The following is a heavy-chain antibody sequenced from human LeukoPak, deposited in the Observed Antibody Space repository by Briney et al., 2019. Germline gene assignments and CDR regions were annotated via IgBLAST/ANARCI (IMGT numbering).Heavy chain of an antibody. Sequence: PGGSLRLSXAASGFTFSTYAMSWVRQAPGMGLEWVSGISASGGSTFYADSVKGRFTISRDTSKNMVYLQMNSLRAEDTAIYYCAKDGGDGYTWDAFDIWGQGTMVTVSS. CDR2: ISASGGST. J-gene: IGHJ3*02. CDR1: GFTFSTYA. CDR3: AKDGGDGYTWDAFDI. V-gene: IGHV3-23*01. D-gene: IGHD5-24*01.